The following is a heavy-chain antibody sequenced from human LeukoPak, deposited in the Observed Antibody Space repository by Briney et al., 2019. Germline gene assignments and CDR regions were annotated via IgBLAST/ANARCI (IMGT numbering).Heavy chain of an antibody. CDR3: ARDTRDIVVVPAAADAFDI. CDR1: GYTFTSYG. J-gene: IGHJ3*02. D-gene: IGHD2-2*01. Sequence: SVKVSCKASGYTFTSYGISWVRQAPGQGREWMGWISAYNGNTNYAQKLQGRVTMTTDTSTSTAYMELRGLRSDDTAVYYCARDTRDIVVVPAAADAFDIWGQETMVTVSS. V-gene: IGHV1-18*01. CDR2: ISAYNGNT.